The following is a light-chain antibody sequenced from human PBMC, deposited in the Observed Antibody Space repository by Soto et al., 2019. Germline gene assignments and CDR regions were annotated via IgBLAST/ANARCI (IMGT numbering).Light chain of an antibody. J-gene: IGKJ2*01. V-gene: IGKV3-15*01. CDR2: GAS. CDR1: QSVSSD. CDR3: QQYHNWLMYT. Sequence: EIVMTQSPVTLFVSPGERATLSCRASQSVSSDLAWYQQKPGQAPRLLIYGASTRATGIPARFSGSGSGTEFTLTISSLQSEDFAVYYCQQYHNWLMYTFGQGTKLEI.